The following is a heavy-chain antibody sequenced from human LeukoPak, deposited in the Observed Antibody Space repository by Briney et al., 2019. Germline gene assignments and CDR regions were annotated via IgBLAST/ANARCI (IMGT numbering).Heavy chain of an antibody. CDR2: IYYTGST. CDR3: ARLDRSGYEMGGTWFDP. V-gene: IGHV4-59*08. D-gene: IGHD3-22*01. CDR1: GGSISSYY. Sequence: RASETLSLTCTVSGGSISSYYWSWIRQPPGKGLEWIGYIYYTGSTNSNPSLKSRVTVSVDTSMNQFSLKLSSMTAADTAVYYCARLDRSGYEMGGTWFDPWGQGTLVTVSS. J-gene: IGHJ5*02.